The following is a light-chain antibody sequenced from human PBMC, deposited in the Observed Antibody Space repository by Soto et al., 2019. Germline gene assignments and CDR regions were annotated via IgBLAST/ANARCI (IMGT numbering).Light chain of an antibody. CDR3: SSYRGHNKYLV. Sequence: QSALTQPASASGSPGQAVTISCTGTISDIGGYRYVSWYQQYPGKAPKLIISDVNKRPSGVPDRFSASKSGNTASLTVSGHQAEHEAEYYCSSYRGHNKYLVFGTGTKLTVL. J-gene: IGLJ1*01. CDR1: ISDIGGYRY. V-gene: IGLV2-8*01. CDR2: DVN.